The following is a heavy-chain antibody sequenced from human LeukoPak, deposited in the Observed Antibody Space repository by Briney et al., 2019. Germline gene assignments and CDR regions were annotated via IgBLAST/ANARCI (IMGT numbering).Heavy chain of an antibody. CDR1: GYTFTSYD. CDR2: MNPNSGNT. V-gene: IGHV1-8*01. D-gene: IGHD6-19*01. CDR3: ARGASWGSGWYTYYYYGMDV. J-gene: IGHJ6*02. Sequence: ASVKVSCKASGYTFTSYDINWVRQATGQGLEWMGWMNPNSGNTGYAQKFQGRVTTTRNTSISTAYMELSSLRSEDTAVYYCARGASWGSGWYTYYYYGMDVWGQGTTVTVSS.